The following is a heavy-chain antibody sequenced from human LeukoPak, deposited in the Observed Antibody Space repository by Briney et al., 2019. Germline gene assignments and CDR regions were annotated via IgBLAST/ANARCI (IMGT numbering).Heavy chain of an antibody. CDR1: GGTFSSYA. D-gene: IGHD4-23*01. V-gene: IGHV1-69*05. J-gene: IGHJ3*02. CDR3: ARDRDYGGNSGAFDI. CDR2: IIPIFGTA. Sequence: SVKVSCKASGGTFSSYAISWVRQAPGQGLEWMGRIIPIFGTANYAQKFQGRVTITTDESTSTAYMELSSLRSEDTAVYYCARDRDYGGNSGAFDIWGQGTMVTDFS.